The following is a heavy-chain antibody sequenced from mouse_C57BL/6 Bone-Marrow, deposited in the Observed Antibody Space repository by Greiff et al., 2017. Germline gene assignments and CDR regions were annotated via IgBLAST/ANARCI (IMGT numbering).Heavy chain of an antibody. J-gene: IGHJ4*01. CDR1: GYTFTGYW. CDR3: ARWGYAMDY. V-gene: IGHV1-9*01. CDR2: ILPGSGST. Sequence: QVQLQQSGAELMKPGASVKLSCKATGYTFTGYWIEWVKQRPGHGLEWIGEILPGSGSTNYNEKFQGKAPFNADTSSNPAYMQLSSLTTEDSAIYYCARWGYAMDYWGQGTSGTVSS.